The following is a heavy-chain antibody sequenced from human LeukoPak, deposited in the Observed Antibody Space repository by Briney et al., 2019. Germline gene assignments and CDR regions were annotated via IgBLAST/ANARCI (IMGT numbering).Heavy chain of an antibody. D-gene: IGHD3-22*01. CDR1: GYTFTSYY. CDR2: INPSGGST. Sequence: EASVKVSCKASGYTFTSYYMHWVRQAPGQGLEWMGIINPSGGSTSYAQKFQGRVTMTRDTSTGTVYMELGGLSSEDTAGYYCGRDAVVIDAFDIWGQGTMVTVSS. CDR3: GRDAVVIDAFDI. V-gene: IGHV1-46*01. J-gene: IGHJ3*02.